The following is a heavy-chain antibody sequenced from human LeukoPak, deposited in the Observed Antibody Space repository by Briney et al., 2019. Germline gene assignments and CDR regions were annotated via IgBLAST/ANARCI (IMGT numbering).Heavy chain of an antibody. J-gene: IGHJ3*02. CDR3: ARDGAFDI. Sequence: ASVKVSCMASGYSFIDHYIHWVRQAPGQGLEWMGWSNPNSGFTDYAQKFQGRVTLTRDTSISTAYMELSRLTFDDTAVYYCARDGAFDIWGQGTMVTVSS. CDR1: GYSFIDHY. V-gene: IGHV1-2*02. CDR2: SNPNSGFT.